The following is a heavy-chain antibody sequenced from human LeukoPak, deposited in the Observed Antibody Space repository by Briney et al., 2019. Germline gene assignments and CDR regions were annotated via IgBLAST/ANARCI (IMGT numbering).Heavy chain of an antibody. V-gene: IGHV4-31*03. CDR2: IYYSGST. J-gene: IGHJ5*02. D-gene: IGHD3-9*01. CDR1: GGSIRSGGYY. Sequence: SQTLSLTCTVSGGSIRSGGYYWSWIRQQPGKGLEWIGCIYYSGSTYYNPSLKSRVTISVDTSKNQFSLKLSSVTAADTAVYYCARDSYGILTGYSRFDPWGQGTLVTVSS. CDR3: ARDSYGILTGYSRFDP.